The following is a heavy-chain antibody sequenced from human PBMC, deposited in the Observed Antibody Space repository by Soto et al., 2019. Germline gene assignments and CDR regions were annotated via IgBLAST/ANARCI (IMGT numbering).Heavy chain of an antibody. CDR3: ARTKYYYDSTAYIFDY. V-gene: IGHV4-30-4*01. CDR2: IYHSGGT. J-gene: IGHJ4*02. D-gene: IGHD3-22*01. CDR1: GNSISSGDY. Sequence: SETLSLTCTVSGNSISSGDYWSWIRQPPGKGLEWIGYIYHSGGTYYNPSLKSRVTMSVDTSQNQFSLKLSSVSAADTAVYYCARTKYYYDSTAYIFDYWGQGALVTVSS.